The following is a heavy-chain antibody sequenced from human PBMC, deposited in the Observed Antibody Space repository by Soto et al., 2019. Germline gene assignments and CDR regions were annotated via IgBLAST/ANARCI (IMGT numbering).Heavy chain of an antibody. CDR3: ARDGSYYSRPRHYYYYFGMDV. D-gene: IGHD1-26*01. V-gene: IGHV4-59*01. CDR2: IYYSGST. CDR1: GGSISSYY. J-gene: IGHJ6*02. Sequence: PSETLSLTCTVSGGSISSYYWSWIRQPPGKGLEWIGYIYYSGSTNYNPSLKSRVSIAVDTSKDQFSLKRSSVTAADTAVYYCARDGSYYSRPRHYYYYFGMDVWCQGTTVT.